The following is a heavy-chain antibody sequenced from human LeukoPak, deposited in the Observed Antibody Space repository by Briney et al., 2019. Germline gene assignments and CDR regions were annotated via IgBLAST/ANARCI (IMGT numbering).Heavy chain of an antibody. J-gene: IGHJ4*02. CDR1: GFTFTRSV. Sequence: SVKVSCRASGFTFTRSVVQWVRQARGQRLEWIGWIVVGSDDTNYAQKFRERVTITRDMSTNTASMELSSLRSEDTAVYYCATGYCTNGVCNGFDYWGQGTLVTVSS. CDR2: IVVGSDDT. V-gene: IGHV1-58*01. D-gene: IGHD2-8*01. CDR3: ATGYCTNGVCNGFDY.